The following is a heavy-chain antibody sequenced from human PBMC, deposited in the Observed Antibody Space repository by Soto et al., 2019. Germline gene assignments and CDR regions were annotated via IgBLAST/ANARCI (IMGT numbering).Heavy chain of an antibody. CDR1: GFSLSTSGVG. Sequence: QITLKESGPTLVKPTQTLTLTCTFSGFSLSTSGVGVGWFRQPPGKALEWLALIYWDDDNRYSPSLKSRLTSTKDSSKTKVVLTVTDMDPMDTATYYCAHYISTAPAGWFAPWGQGTRVIVSS. CDR3: AHYISTAPAGWFAP. CDR2: IYWDDDN. J-gene: IGHJ5*02. V-gene: IGHV2-5*02. D-gene: IGHD3-9*01.